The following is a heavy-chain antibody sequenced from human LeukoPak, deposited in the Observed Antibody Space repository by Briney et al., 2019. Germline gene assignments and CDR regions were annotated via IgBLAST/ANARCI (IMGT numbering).Heavy chain of an antibody. CDR1: RFTFSSYG. J-gene: IGHJ4*02. Sequence: GGSLRLSCATSRFTFSSYGMNWVRQAPGKGLEWVSYISSSGTTMYYADSVKGRFTISRDNARKSLYLQMNSLRAEDTAIYYCARAGEYCSSTSCYVAHYWGRGPLVTVSS. V-gene: IGHV3-48*03. CDR3: ARAGEYCSSTSCYVAHY. D-gene: IGHD2-2*01. CDR2: ISSSGTTM.